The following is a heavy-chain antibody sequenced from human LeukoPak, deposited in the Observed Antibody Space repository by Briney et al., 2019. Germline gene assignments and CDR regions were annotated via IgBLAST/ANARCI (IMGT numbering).Heavy chain of an antibody. D-gene: IGHD3-3*01. V-gene: IGHV3-30*18. J-gene: IGHJ6*02. CDR2: ISYDGSNK. CDR3: AKDAQSYDFWSGYSIPNYYYYGMDV. CDR1: GFTFSSYG. Sequence: GGSLRLSCAASGFTFSSYGMHWVRQTPGKGLEWVAVISYDGSNKYYADSVKGRFTISRDNSKNTLYLQMNSLRAEDTAVYYCAKDAQSYDFWSGYSIPNYYYYGMDVWGQGTTVTVSS.